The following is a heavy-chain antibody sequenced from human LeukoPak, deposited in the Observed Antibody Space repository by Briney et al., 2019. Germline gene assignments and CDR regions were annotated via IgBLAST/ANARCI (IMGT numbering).Heavy chain of an antibody. CDR3: ARGAVFDAFEI. CDR1: GFTVSSNY. D-gene: IGHD3-16*01. CDR2: IYSGGST. J-gene: IGHJ3*02. Sequence: PGGSLRLSCAASGFTVSSNYMSWVRQAPGKGLEWVSVIYSGGSTYYADSVKGRFTISRDNSKNTLYLQMNSLRAEDTAVYYCARGAVFDAFEIWGQGTMVTVSS. V-gene: IGHV3-66*01.